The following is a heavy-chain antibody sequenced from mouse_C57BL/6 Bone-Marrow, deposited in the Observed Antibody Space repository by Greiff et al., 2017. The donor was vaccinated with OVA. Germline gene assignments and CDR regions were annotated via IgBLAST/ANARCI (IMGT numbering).Heavy chain of an antibody. CDR1: GYTFTTYP. V-gene: IGHV1-47*01. J-gene: IGHJ4*01. Sequence: QVHVKQSGAELVKPGASVKMSCKASGYTFTTYPIEWMKQNHGKSLEWIGNFHPYNDDTKYNEKFKGKATLTVEKSSSTVYLELSRLTSDDSAVYYCAVWLRRGYYAMDYWGQGTSVTVSS. D-gene: IGHD2-2*01. CDR3: AVWLRRGYYAMDY. CDR2: FHPYNDDT.